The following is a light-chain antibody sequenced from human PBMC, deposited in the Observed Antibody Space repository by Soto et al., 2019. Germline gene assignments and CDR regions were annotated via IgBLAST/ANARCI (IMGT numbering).Light chain of an antibody. CDR3: QQYDGSIT. Sequence: EIVLTQSPGTLSLSPGDRATLSCRASQSVDSSYLAWYQQKPGQAPRLLIYAASDRATGIPDRFSGSGSGTDFTLAINRLEPEDFAVYYCQQYDGSITFGGGTKVEIK. CDR2: AAS. CDR1: QSVDSSY. V-gene: IGKV3-20*01. J-gene: IGKJ4*01.